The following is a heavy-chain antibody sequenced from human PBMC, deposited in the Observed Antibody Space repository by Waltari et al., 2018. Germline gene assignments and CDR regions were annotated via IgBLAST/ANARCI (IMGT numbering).Heavy chain of an antibody. Sequence: QMQLVQSGAEVKKTGSSVKVSCKASGYTFTYRYLHWVRQAPGQALEWMGWFTPFNGNTNYAQKFQDRVTITRDRSMSTAYMELSSLRSEDTAMYYCASGPLGYCSSTSCYRYYYYMDVWGKGTTVTISS. J-gene: IGHJ6*03. D-gene: IGHD2-2*01. CDR2: FTPFNGNT. CDR3: ASGPLGYCSSTSCYRYYYYMDV. V-gene: IGHV1-45*02. CDR1: GYTFTYRY.